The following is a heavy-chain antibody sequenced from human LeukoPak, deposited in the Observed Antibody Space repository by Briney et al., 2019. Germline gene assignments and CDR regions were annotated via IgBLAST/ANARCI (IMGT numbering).Heavy chain of an antibody. Sequence: GGSLRLSCTASGFTFCDYAMSWFRQAPGNGLEWVGFIRSKAYGGTTEYAASVKGRFTISRDDSKSIAYLQMNSLKTEDTAVYYCTRGRYSYGYFDYWGQGTLVTVSS. D-gene: IGHD5-18*01. V-gene: IGHV3-49*03. CDR1: GFTFCDYA. CDR3: TRGRYSYGYFDY. J-gene: IGHJ4*02. CDR2: IRSKAYGGTT.